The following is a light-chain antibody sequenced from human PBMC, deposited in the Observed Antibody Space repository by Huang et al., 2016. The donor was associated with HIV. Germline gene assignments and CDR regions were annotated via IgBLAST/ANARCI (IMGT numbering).Light chain of an antibody. V-gene: IGKV2-29*02. CDR2: GVS. J-gene: IGKJ4*01. CDR3: MQGIHLSSP. CDR1: QSLLHSDGKTY. Sequence: NQTPLSLSVTPGQPASILCKSSQSLLHSDGKTYLYWYVQKAGHSPQLLMYGVSNRFSGVPDRFSGSGSGTSFTLKISRVEAEDVGVYYCMQGIHLSSPFGGGTKIEI.